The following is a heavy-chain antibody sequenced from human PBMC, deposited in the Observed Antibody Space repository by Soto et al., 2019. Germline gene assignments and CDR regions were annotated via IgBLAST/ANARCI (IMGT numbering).Heavy chain of an antibody. V-gene: IGHV4-30-2*01. CDR3: ARHETLHGDYDH. D-gene: IGHD4-17*01. CDR2: IYHNGSP. CDR1: GGSMSSGGYS. Sequence: PSETLSLTCAVSGGSMSSGGYSWSWIRQPPGKGLEWIGYIYHNGSPYYNPSLKSRVTISVDRSKNQFSLKLGSVTAADTAVYYCARHETLHGDYDHWGQGTLVTVSS. J-gene: IGHJ4*02.